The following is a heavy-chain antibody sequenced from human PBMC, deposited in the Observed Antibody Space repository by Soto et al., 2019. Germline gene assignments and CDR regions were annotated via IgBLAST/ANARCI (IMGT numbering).Heavy chain of an antibody. CDR2: INHSGST. CDR3: ARVVGDIVVVVAAYFDY. V-gene: IGHV4-34*01. Sequence: QVQLQQWGAGLLKPSETLSLTCAVYGGSFSGYYWSWIRQPPGKGLEWIGEINHSGSTNYNPSLKSRVTISVDTSKNQFSLKLSSVTAADTAVYYCARVVGDIVVVVAAYFDYWGQGTLVTVSS. D-gene: IGHD2-15*01. J-gene: IGHJ4*02. CDR1: GGSFSGYY.